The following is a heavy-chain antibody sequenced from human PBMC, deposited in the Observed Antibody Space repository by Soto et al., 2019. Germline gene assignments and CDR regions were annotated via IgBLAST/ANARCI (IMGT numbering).Heavy chain of an antibody. CDR1: GFTFSSSA. D-gene: IGHD6-19*01. J-gene: IGHJ2*01. V-gene: IGHV3-23*01. CDR3: AKHSRGNGWQPFDL. CDR2: ISASGGST. Sequence: EEQLLESGGGLVQPGGSLRLSCAASGFTFSSSAMTWVRQAPGKGLEWVATISASGGSTYYADSVKGRFTISRDNSENTLYLQMNSLRAEDTAVYHCAKHSRGNGWQPFDLWGRGTLVTVSS.